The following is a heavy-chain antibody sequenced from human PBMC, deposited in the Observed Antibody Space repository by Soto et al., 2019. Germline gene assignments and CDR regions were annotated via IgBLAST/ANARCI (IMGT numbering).Heavy chain of an antibody. CDR3: ARASMATIDY. CDR2: IYYSGST. J-gene: IGHJ4*02. CDR1: GGSISSYY. D-gene: IGHD5-12*01. Sequence: SETLSLTCTVSGGSISSYYWSWIRQPPGKGLEWIGYIYYSGSTNYNPSLKSRVTISVDTSKNQFSLKLSSVTAADTAVYYGARASMATIDYWGQGTLVTVSS. V-gene: IGHV4-59*01.